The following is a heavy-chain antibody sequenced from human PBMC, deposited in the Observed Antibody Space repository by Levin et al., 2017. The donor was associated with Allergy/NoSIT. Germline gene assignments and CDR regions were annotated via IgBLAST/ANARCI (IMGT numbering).Heavy chain of an antibody. Sequence: ASVKVSCKASGYTFTSYGISWVRQAPGQGLEWMGWISAHNGNTNYAQKLQGRVTMTTDTSTSTAYMELRSLRSDDTAVYYCASGYSYGSYYGMDVWGQGTTVTVSS. V-gene: IGHV1-18*01. CDR3: ASGYSYGSYYGMDV. D-gene: IGHD5-18*01. J-gene: IGHJ6*02. CDR2: ISAHNGNT. CDR1: GYTFTSYG.